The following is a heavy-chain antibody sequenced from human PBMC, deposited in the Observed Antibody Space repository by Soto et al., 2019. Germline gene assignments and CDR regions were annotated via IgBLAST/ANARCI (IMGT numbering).Heavy chain of an antibody. Sequence: QLQLQESGSGLVKRSQTLSLTCGVSGGSISSGGYSWSWIRQPPGKGLEWIGYMFQSGSTHYNPSLKSRVTISVDRSNNQLSLKLSSVTAADTAVYYCARGFYDSSGYPNGFYFDYWGQGTLVTVSS. CDR1: GGSISSGGYS. CDR3: ARGFYDSSGYPNGFYFDY. J-gene: IGHJ4*02. V-gene: IGHV4-30-2*01. D-gene: IGHD3-22*01. CDR2: MFQSGST.